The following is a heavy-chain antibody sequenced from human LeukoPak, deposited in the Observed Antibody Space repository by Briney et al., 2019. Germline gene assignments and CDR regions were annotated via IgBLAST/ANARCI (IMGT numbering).Heavy chain of an antibody. D-gene: IGHD3-9*01. CDR1: GFTFSNYA. CDR2: TSATGGST. CDR3: ARGGLDWLLYSQFDY. Sequence: GGSLTLSCVASGFTFSNYAMIWVRQAPGKGLEWGSATSATGGSTYYADSVKGRFTISRDNSKKTLYLQMNSLPVEDTAVYYCARGGLDWLLYSQFDYWGQGTLVTASS. J-gene: IGHJ4*02. V-gene: IGHV3-23*01.